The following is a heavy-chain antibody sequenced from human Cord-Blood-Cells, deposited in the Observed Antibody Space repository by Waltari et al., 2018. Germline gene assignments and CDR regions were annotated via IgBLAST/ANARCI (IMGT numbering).Heavy chain of an antibody. CDR2: SIPIFGTT. CDR3: AGGDSSYWYFDL. CDR1: GGTFSSYA. V-gene: IGHV1-69*01. Sequence: QVQLVQSGAEVKKPGSSVKVSCKASGGTFSSYAISWVRQAPGQGLEWMGGSIPIFGTTNYAQKVQGRVPITADESTSTAYMGLSRLRSEDTAVYYCAGGDSSYWYFDLWGRDTLVTVSS. D-gene: IGHD6-13*01. J-gene: IGHJ2*01.